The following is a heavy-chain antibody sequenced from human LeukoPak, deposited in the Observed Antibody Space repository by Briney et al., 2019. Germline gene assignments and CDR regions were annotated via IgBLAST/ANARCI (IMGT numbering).Heavy chain of an antibody. D-gene: IGHD3-10*01. J-gene: IGHJ6*02. Sequence: SETLSLTCTVSGGSISSYYWSWIRQPPGKGLEWIGYIYYSGSTNYNPSHKSRVTISVDTSKNQFSLKLSSVTAADTAVYYCARLGYYGSGSYGAIPYYYYYGMDVWGQGTTVTVSS. CDR2: IYYSGST. V-gene: IGHV4-59*08. CDR1: GGSISSYY. CDR3: ARLGYYGSGSYGAIPYYYYYGMDV.